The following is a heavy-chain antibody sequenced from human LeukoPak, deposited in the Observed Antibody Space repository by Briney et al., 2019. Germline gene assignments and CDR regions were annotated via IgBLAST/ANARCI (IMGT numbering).Heavy chain of an antibody. V-gene: IGHV3-30*18. Sequence: PGRSLGLSCTASGFTFSNYGMHWVRQAPGKGLDWVAIISDDGSNKYYADSVQGRVTISRDNSKNTLYLQVSSLRDEDTAVYYCAKDSGVIAGHWYFDLWGRGTLVSVSS. D-gene: IGHD3-10*01. J-gene: IGHJ2*01. CDR2: ISDDGSNK. CDR1: GFTFSNYG. CDR3: AKDSGVIAGHWYFDL.